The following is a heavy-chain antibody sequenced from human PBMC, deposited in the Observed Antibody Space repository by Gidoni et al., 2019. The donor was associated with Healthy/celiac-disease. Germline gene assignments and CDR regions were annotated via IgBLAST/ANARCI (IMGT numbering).Heavy chain of an antibody. CDR3: KSGYWLEGYYMDV. CDR2: INHSGST. Sequence: QVHLQQWGAGLLKPSETLSLTCAVYGGSFSGYYWSWIRQPPGKGLEWIGEINHSGSTNYNPSIKRGVTITVDKSKNKCSLKLSSVIAADTAVYYCKSGYWLEGYYMDVWGKGTTVTVSS. D-gene: IGHD3-3*01. J-gene: IGHJ6*03. V-gene: IGHV4-34*01. CDR1: GGSFSGYY.